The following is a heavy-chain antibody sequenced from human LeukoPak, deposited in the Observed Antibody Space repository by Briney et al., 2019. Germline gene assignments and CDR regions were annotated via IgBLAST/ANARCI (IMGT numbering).Heavy chain of an antibody. Sequence: SETLSLTCAVSGYSISSGYYWGWIRQPPGKGLEWIGSIYHSGSTYYNPSLKSRVTISVDTSKNQFSLKLSSVTAADTAVYYCARQEYDFWSGSYIDFFDYWGQGTLVTVSS. CDR3: ARQEYDFWSGSYIDFFDY. CDR1: GYSISSGYY. V-gene: IGHV4-38-2*01. J-gene: IGHJ4*02. D-gene: IGHD3-3*01. CDR2: IYHSGST.